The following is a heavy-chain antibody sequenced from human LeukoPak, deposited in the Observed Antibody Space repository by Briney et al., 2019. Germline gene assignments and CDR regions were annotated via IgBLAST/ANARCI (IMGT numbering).Heavy chain of an antibody. CDR1: GGSISSGDYY. V-gene: IGHV4-30-4*01. Sequence: SETLSLTCTVSGGSISSGDYYWSWIRQPPGKGLEWIGYIYYSGSTYYNPSLKSRVTISVDTSKNQFSLKLSSVTAADTAVYYCARVFGGYYFDYWGQGTLVTVSS. J-gene: IGHJ4*02. CDR2: IYYSGST. CDR3: ARVFGGYYFDY. D-gene: IGHD3-16*01.